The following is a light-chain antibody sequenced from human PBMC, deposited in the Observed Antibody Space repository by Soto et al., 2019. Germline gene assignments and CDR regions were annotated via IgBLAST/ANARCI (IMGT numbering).Light chain of an antibody. J-gene: IGKJ1*01. CDR1: QSVSNW. V-gene: IGKV1-5*03. CDR3: QQYDTYSRT. CDR2: EGS. Sequence: DIQMTQSPSALSASVGDRVTITCRASQSVSNWLAWYRQKPGEAPKLLIYEGSTLERGVPSRLSGSGYGIEFTLPINSLQHDDFALFYCQQYDTYSRTFGQGTKVEVK.